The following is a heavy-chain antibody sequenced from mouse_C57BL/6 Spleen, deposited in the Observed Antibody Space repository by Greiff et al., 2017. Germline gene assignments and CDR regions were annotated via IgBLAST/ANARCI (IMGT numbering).Heavy chain of an antibody. CDR2: IDPETGGT. CDR3: TRSAGYFDV. J-gene: IGHJ1*03. CDR1: GYTFTDYE. V-gene: IGHV1-15*01. Sequence: VQLVESGAELVRPGASVTLSCKASGYTFTDYEMHWVKQTPVHGLEWIGAIDPETGGTAYNQKFKGKAILTADKSSSTAYMELRSLTSEDSAVYYCTRSAGYFDVWGTGTTVTVSA.